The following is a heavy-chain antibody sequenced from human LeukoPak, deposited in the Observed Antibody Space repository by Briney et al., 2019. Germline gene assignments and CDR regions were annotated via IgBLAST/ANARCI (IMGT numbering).Heavy chain of an antibody. V-gene: IGHV3-48*04. D-gene: IGHD6-19*01. Sequence: GGSLRLSCAASGFTFSSYSMNWVRQAPGKGLEWVSYISSSSSTIYYADSVKGRFTISRDNAKNSLYLQMNSLRAEDTAVYYCARDGIAVAGTPSDYWGQGTLVTVSS. CDR1: GFTFSSYS. J-gene: IGHJ4*02. CDR3: ARDGIAVAGTPSDY. CDR2: ISSSSSTI.